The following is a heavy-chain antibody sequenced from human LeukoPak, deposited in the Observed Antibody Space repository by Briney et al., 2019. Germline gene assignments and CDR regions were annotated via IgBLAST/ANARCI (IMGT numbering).Heavy chain of an antibody. CDR2: IYYSGST. J-gene: IGHJ5*02. CDR3: ARLTTVTTYDWFDP. V-gene: IGHV4-59*01. CDR1: GGSISSYY. D-gene: IGHD4-11*01. Sequence: SETLSLTCTVSGGSISSYYWSWIRQPPGKGLEWIGYIYYSGSTNYNPYLKSRVTISVDTSKNQFSLKLSSVTAADTAVYYCARLTTVTTYDWFDPWGQGTLVTVSS.